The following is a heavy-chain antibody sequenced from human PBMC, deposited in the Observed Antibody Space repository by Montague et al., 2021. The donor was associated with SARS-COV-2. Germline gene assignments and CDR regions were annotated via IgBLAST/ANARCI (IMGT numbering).Heavy chain of an antibody. CDR1: GFIFSSYE. Sequence: SLRLSCAASGFIFSSYEMNWVRQAPGKGLEWVSYLSNSGDTKYYSDSXKVRFTISRDNAKNSLYLQMRSLRAEDTAVYYCARAGEDYYYDSSGFLYWGQGILVTVSS. J-gene: IGHJ4*02. D-gene: IGHD3-22*01. V-gene: IGHV3-48*03. CDR3: ARAGEDYYYDSSGFLY. CDR2: LSNSGDTK.